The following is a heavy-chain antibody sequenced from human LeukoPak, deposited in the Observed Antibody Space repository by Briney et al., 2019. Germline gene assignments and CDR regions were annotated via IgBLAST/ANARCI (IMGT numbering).Heavy chain of an antibody. Sequence: PGGSLRLSCTASGFTFSGYSMNWIRQAPGKGLEWVSSFGTRSTSIYHAGSVKGRFTISRDNAKNSLYLQMNSLRAEDTAVYYCARDRFYYDSSGRGLDYWGQGTLVTVSS. CDR2: FGTRSTSI. CDR3: ARDRFYYDSSGRGLDY. V-gene: IGHV3-21*01. J-gene: IGHJ4*02. CDR1: GFTFSGYS. D-gene: IGHD3-22*01.